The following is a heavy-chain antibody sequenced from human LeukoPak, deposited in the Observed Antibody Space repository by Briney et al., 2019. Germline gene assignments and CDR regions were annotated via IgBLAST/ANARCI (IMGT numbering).Heavy chain of an antibody. CDR1: GFTVSSNY. J-gene: IGHJ4*02. D-gene: IGHD6-13*01. CDR2: IYSGGST. Sequence: PGGSLRLSCAPSGFTVSSNYMGWVRQAPGKGLEWVSVIYSGGSTYYADSVKGRFTISRDNSKNTLYLQMNSLRAEDTAVYYCARDSRYSSSWDWGQGTLVTVSS. CDR3: ARDSRYSSSWD. V-gene: IGHV3-66*01.